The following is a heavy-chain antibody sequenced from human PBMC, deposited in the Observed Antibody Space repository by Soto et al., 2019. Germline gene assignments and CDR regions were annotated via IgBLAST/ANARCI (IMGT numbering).Heavy chain of an antibody. CDR1: GGSISSSSYY. V-gene: IGHV4-39*01. CDR3: ARHRTIVLMVYGFFDY. CDR2: IYYSGST. D-gene: IGHD2-8*01. J-gene: IGHJ4*02. Sequence: SETLSLTCTVSGGSISSSSYYWGWIRQPPGKGLEWIGSIYYSGSTYYNPSLKSRVTISVDTSKNQFSLKLSSVTAADTAVYYCARHRTIVLMVYGFFDYWGQGTLVTVS.